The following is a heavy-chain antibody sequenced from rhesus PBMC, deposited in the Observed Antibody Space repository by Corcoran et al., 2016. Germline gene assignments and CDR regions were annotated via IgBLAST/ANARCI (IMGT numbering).Heavy chain of an antibody. CDR3: AILPWVTIMFGGFDV. Sequence: QVQLQESGPGLVKPSETLSLTCAVSCVSISGYYWIWIRQPPGTGLEWSGRIYGSGGSTDYNPSLKRRVTISTDTAKKQFSLKLRSVTAADTAVYYCAILPWVTIMFGGFDVWGPGVLVTVSS. CDR1: CVSISGYY. CDR2: IYGSGGST. V-gene: IGHV4-160*01. D-gene: IGHD3-34*01. J-gene: IGHJ5-1*01.